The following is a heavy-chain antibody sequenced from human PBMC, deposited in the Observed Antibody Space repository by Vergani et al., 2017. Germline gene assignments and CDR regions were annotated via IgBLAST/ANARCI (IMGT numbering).Heavy chain of an antibody. CDR2: IYSGGST. Sequence: EVPLLESGGGLIQPGGSLRLSCAASGFTVSSNYMSWVRQAPGKGLEWVSVIYSGGSTYYADSVKGRFTISRDNSKNTLYLQMNSLRAEDTAVYYCASGFTAMATFDYWGQGTLVTVPS. V-gene: IGHV3-53*01. J-gene: IGHJ4*02. CDR3: ASGFTAMATFDY. D-gene: IGHD5-18*01. CDR1: GFTVSSNY.